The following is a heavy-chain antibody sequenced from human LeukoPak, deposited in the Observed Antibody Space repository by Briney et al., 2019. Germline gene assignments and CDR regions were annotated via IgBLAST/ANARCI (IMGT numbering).Heavy chain of an antibody. Sequence: GGSLRLSCAASGFTFSTYWMSWVRQAPGKGLEWGANIKQDGSGKYYVDSVKGRFTISRDNAKNSLYLQMNSLRAEDTAMYYCARDSAGNDYWGQGTLVTVSS. CDR1: GFTFSTYW. D-gene: IGHD6-13*01. J-gene: IGHJ4*02. CDR2: IKQDGSGK. CDR3: ARDSAGNDY. V-gene: IGHV3-7*01.